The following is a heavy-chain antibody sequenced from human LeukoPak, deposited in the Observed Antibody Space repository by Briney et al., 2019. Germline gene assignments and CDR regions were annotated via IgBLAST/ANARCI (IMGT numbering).Heavy chain of an antibody. CDR2: ISSSGSTI. Sequence: PGGSLRLSCAASGFTFSDYYMSWVRQAPGKGLEWVSYISSSGSTIYYADSVKGRFTISRDNAKNSLYLQMNSLRAEDTAVYYCARGSRHNWNPYYYYYYMDVWGKGTTVTISS. CDR3: ARGSRHNWNPYYYYYYMDV. CDR1: GFTFSDYY. V-gene: IGHV3-11*01. D-gene: IGHD1-20*01. J-gene: IGHJ6*03.